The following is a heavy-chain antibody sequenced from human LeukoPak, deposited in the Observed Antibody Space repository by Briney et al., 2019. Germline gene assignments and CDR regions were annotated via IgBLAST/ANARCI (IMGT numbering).Heavy chain of an antibody. CDR3: ARAYSSSSGGGMDV. D-gene: IGHD6-6*01. CDR2: IIPILGIA. Sequence: SVKVACKASGGTFSSYTISWVRQAPGQGLEWMGRIIPILGIANYAQKFQGRVTITADKSTSTAYMELSSLRSEDTAVYYCARAYSSSSGGGMDVWGQGTTVTVSS. CDR1: GGTFSSYT. V-gene: IGHV1-69*02. J-gene: IGHJ6*02.